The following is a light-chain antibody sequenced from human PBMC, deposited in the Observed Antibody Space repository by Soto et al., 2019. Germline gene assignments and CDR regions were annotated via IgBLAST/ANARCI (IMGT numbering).Light chain of an antibody. CDR3: QQYNSYSLT. CDR1: QSLSRS. J-gene: IGKJ4*01. V-gene: IGKV1-5*01. CDR2: DAS. Sequence: DIQMTQSPSTLSASVGDRVTITCRASQSLSRSLAWYQQKPGKAPKLLIYDASSLERGVPSRFSGSGSGTEFTLTINNLQPDDFASYYCQQYNSYSLTFGGGTKVDIK.